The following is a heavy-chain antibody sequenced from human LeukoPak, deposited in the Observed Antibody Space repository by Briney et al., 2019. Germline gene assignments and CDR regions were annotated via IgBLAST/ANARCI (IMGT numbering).Heavy chain of an antibody. V-gene: IGHV4-39*01. CDR3: ARTVLMVYALIPYYFDY. CDR2: IYYSGST. CDR1: GGSISSSSYY. Sequence: PSETLSLTCTVSGGSISSSSYYWGWIRQPPGKGLEWIGSIYYSGSTYYNPSLKSRVTISVDTSKNQFSLKLSSVTAADTAVYYCARTVLMVYALIPYYFDYWGQGTLVTVSS. D-gene: IGHD2-8*01. J-gene: IGHJ4*02.